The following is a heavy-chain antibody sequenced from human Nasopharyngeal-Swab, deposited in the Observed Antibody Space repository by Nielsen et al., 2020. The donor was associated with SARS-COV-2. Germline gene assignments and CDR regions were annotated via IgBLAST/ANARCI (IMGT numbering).Heavy chain of an antibody. CDR1: GGSFSGYY. Sequence: LSLTCAVYGGSFSGYYWSWIRQPPGKGLEWIGEINHSGSTNYNPSLKSRVTISVDTSKNQFSLKLSSVTAADTAVYYCARGRGYWGQGTLVTVSS. J-gene: IGHJ4*02. CDR3: ARGRGY. V-gene: IGHV4-34*01. CDR2: INHSGST.